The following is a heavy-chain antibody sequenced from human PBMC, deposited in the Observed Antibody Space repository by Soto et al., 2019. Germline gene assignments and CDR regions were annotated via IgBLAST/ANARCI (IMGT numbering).Heavy chain of an antibody. Sequence: GGSLRLSCAASGFTFSNAWMNWVRQAPGKGLEWVGRIKSKTDGGTTDYAAPVKGRFTISRDDSKNTLYLQMNSLKTEDTAVYYCTTDFYYYDSSGYYQYYYGMDVWGQGTTVTVSS. CDR2: IKSKTDGGTT. V-gene: IGHV3-15*07. J-gene: IGHJ6*02. CDR1: GFTFSNAW. D-gene: IGHD3-22*01. CDR3: TTDFYYYDSSGYYQYYYGMDV.